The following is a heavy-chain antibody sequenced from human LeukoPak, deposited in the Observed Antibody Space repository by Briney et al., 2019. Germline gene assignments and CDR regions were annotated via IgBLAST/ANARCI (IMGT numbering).Heavy chain of an antibody. CDR2: IYYSGST. CDR1: GGSISSYY. J-gene: IGHJ5*02. V-gene: IGHV4-59*01. CDR3: ARDYDDYVWGSYRRRVGFDP. Sequence: PSGTLSLTCAVSGGSISSYYWSWIRQPPGKGLEWIGYIYYSGSTNYNPSLKSRVTISVDTSKNQFSLKLSSVTAADTAVYYCARDYDDYVWGSYRRRVGFDPWGQGTLVTVSS. D-gene: IGHD3-16*02.